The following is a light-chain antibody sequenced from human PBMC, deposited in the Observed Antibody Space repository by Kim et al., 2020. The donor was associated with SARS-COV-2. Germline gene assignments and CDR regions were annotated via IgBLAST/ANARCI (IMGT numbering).Light chain of an antibody. CDR2: DVS. CDR3: CSYAGSYPVV. J-gene: IGLJ2*01. CDR1: SSDVGDYNY. V-gene: IGLV2-11*01. Sequence: SVTISWTGTSSDVGDYNYVSWYQQHPGKAPKLIIYDVSKRPSGVPDRFSGSKSGNTASLTISGLQAEDEADYYCCSYAGSYPVVFGGGTQLTVL.